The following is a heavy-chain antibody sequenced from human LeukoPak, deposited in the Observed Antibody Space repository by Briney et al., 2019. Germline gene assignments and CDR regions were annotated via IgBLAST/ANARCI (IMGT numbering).Heavy chain of an antibody. CDR1: GGSIRSGSYY. V-gene: IGHV4-61*01. J-gene: IGHJ4*02. D-gene: IGHD1-26*01. CDR2: IYYSGST. Sequence: PSETLSLTCTVSGGSIRSGSYYWGWIRQPPGKGLEWIGYIYYSGSTNYNPSLKSRVTISVDTSKNQFSLKLSSVTAADTAVYYCARDSPLYSGSYYPAGFDYWGQGTLVTVSS. CDR3: ARDSPLYSGSYYPAGFDY.